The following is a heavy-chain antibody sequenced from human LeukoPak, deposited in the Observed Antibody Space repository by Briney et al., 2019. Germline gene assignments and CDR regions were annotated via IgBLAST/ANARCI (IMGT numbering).Heavy chain of an antibody. D-gene: IGHD3-10*01. CDR3: ARDHGSGSYFHHFDY. CDR2: ISAYNGNT. Sequence: GASVKVSCKASGYTFTSYGISWVRQAPGQGLEWMGWISAYNGNTNYAQKLQGRVTMTTDTSTSTAYMELRSLRSDDTAVYYCARDHGSGSYFHHFDYWGQGTLVTVSS. V-gene: IGHV1-18*04. CDR1: GYTFTSYG. J-gene: IGHJ4*02.